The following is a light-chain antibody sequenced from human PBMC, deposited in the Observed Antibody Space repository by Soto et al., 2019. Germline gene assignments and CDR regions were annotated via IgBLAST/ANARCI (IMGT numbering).Light chain of an antibody. Sequence: QSALTQPASVSGSPGQSITISCTGTSSDVGCSDYVSWYQQYPGNVPKLLIYKVTNRPSGVSYRFSGSKSGNTASLTISGLQAEDEADYFCTSSTGGGNYVFGRGTKLTVL. CDR3: TSSTGGGNYV. CDR1: SSDVGCSDY. J-gene: IGLJ3*02. CDR2: KVT. V-gene: IGLV2-14*01.